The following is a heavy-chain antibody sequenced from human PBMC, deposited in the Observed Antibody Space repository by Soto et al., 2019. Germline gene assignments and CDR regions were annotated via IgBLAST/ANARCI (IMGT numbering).Heavy chain of an antibody. CDR1: GGSTSSYY. CDR3: ASEGGDDFWSGYYPNY. D-gene: IGHD3-3*01. J-gene: IGHJ4*02. Sequence: PSETLSLTCTVSGGSTSSYYWSWIRQPAGKGLEWIGRIYTSGSTNYNPSLKSRVTMSVDTSKNQFSLKLSSVTAADTAVYYCASEGGDDFWSGYYPNYWGQGTLVTVSS. CDR2: IYTSGST. V-gene: IGHV4-4*07.